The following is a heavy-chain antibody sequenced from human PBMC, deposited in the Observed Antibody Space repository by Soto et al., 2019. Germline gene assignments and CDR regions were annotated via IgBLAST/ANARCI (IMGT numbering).Heavy chain of an antibody. V-gene: IGHV1-46*01. Sequence: GASVKVSCKASGYTFTSYYMHWVRQAPGQGLEWMGIINPSGGSTSYAQKFQGRVTMTRDTSTSTVYVELSSLRSEDTAVYYCARGLRFLEWLLSSDYYYYGMDVWGQGTTVTVSS. CDR3: ARGLRFLEWLLSSDYYYYGMDV. CDR2: INPSGGST. D-gene: IGHD3-3*01. J-gene: IGHJ6*02. CDR1: GYTFTSYY.